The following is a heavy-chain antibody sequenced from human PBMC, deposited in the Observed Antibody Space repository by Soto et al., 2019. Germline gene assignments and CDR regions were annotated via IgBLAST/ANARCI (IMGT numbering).Heavy chain of an antibody. CDR1: GGSFSGYY. CDR2: INHSGST. D-gene: IGHD3-10*01. CDR3: ARAKTNITMVRGAFDP. Sequence: SETLSLTCAVYGGSFSGYYWSWIRQPPGKGLEWIGEINHSGSTNYNPSLKSRVTISVDTSKNQFSLKLSSVTAADTAVYYCARAKTNITMVRGAFDPWGQGTLVTVS. V-gene: IGHV4-34*01. J-gene: IGHJ5*02.